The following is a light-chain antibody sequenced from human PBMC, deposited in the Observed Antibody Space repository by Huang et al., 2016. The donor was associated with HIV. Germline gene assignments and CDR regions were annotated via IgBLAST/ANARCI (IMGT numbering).Light chain of an antibody. Sequence: EIVMTQSPATLSVSPGERATLSCRASQSVSSNLAWYQPKPGQGPRLLIYGASTRATVIPARFSGSGSGTEFTLTISSLQSEDFAVYYCQQYNNWPYTFGQGTKLEIK. CDR2: GAS. V-gene: IGKV3-15*01. CDR1: QSVSSN. CDR3: QQYNNWPYT. J-gene: IGKJ2*01.